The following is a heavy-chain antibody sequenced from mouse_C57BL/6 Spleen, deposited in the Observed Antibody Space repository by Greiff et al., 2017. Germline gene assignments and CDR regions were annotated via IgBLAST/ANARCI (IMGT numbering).Heavy chain of an antibody. CDR1: GFTFSDYY. D-gene: IGHD4-1*01. CDR2: ISNGGGST. Sequence: DVMLVESGGGLVQPGGSLKLSCAASGFTFSDYYMYWVRQTPEKRLEWVAYISNGGGSTYYPDTVKGRFTISRDNAKNTLYLQMSRLKSEDTAMYYCARITGTNWYFDVWGTGTTVTVSS. V-gene: IGHV5-12*01. CDR3: ARITGTNWYFDV. J-gene: IGHJ1*03.